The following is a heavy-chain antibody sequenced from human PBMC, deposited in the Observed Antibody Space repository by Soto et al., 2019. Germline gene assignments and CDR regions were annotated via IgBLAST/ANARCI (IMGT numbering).Heavy chain of an antibody. CDR2: ISYDGNKK. CDR1: GFTFRNYA. J-gene: IGHJ6*02. Sequence: PGGSLRLSCAASGFTFRNYAMHWVRQAPGKGLDWVAFISYDGNKKYYADSVKGRFTISRDDSDNTLHLQMDSLRAEDTAVYYCAKDGWFTSWLSSYVSGGMDVWGQGTTVTVSS. CDR3: AKDGWFTSWLSSYVSGGMDV. V-gene: IGHV3-30*18. D-gene: IGHD3-22*01.